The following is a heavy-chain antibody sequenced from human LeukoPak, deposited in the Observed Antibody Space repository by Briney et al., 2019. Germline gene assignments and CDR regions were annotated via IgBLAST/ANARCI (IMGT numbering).Heavy chain of an antibody. J-gene: IGHJ6*02. D-gene: IGHD2-2*01. CDR1: GFSLRSSE. CDR3: ARDTKQLTSYSYYYGMDV. V-gene: IGHV3-21*01. CDR2: ISSSSGYI. Sequence: GGSLRLSCAASGFSLRSSEMNWVRQAPGKGPEWVSSISSSSGYIYYADSVKGGDTISRDNGKNSLYLQMNSLRAEDTAVYFCARDTKQLTSYSYYYGMDVWGQGTTVTVSS.